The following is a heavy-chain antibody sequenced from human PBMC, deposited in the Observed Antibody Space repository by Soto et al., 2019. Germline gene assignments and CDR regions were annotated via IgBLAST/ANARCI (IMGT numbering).Heavy chain of an antibody. D-gene: IGHD6-13*01. V-gene: IGHV3-30-3*01. CDR3: ARESGTGSMDV. J-gene: IGHJ6*02. Sequence: GGSLRLSCAASGFTFSSYAMHWVRQAPGKGLEWVAVISYDGSNKYYADSVKGRFTISRDNSKNTLYLQMNSLRAEDTAVYYCARESGTGSMDVWGQGTTVTVSS. CDR1: GFTFSSYA. CDR2: ISYDGSNK.